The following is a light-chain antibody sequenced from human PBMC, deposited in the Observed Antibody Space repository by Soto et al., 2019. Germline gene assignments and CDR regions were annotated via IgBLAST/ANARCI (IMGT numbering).Light chain of an antibody. J-gene: IGKJ1*01. V-gene: IGKV1-39*01. Sequence: DVQMTQSPSSLSASVGDRVTITCRASQRVNNYLNWYQLKPGKAPNLLIYAASSLQIGVPSRLGGRASGTNFTVAISGLQPEDFATYYCQQSYITPVTFGQGTKVEIK. CDR1: QRVNNY. CDR3: QQSYITPVT. CDR2: AAS.